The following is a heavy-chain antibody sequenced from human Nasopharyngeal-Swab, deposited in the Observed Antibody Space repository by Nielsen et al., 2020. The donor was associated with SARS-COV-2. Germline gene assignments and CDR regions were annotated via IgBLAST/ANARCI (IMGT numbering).Heavy chain of an antibody. CDR3: AREYYDGGFDP. CDR2: INWNGGST. V-gene: IGHV3-20*01. D-gene: IGHD3-3*01. Sequence: GESLMISCAASGFTFDDYGMSWVRQAPGKGLEWVSGINWNGGSTGYADSVKGRFTIPRDNAKNSLYLQMNSLRAEDTALYHCAREYYDGGFDPWGQGTLVTVSS. CDR1: GFTFDDYG. J-gene: IGHJ5*02.